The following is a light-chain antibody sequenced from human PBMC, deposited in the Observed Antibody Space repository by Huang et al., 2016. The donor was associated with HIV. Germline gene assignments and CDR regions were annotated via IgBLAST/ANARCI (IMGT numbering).Light chain of an antibody. CDR2: GAS. CDR1: QSVNNNY. V-gene: IGKV3-20*01. Sequence: EIVLTQSPGTLSLSPGQRATLSCRASQSVNNNYLAWYQQKPGQAPRLLVYGASSRATGIPDRFSGSVSGTDFTLTISRLEPEDFAVYYCQQYGRSLHFGGGTRVEIK. J-gene: IGKJ4*01. CDR3: QQYGRSLH.